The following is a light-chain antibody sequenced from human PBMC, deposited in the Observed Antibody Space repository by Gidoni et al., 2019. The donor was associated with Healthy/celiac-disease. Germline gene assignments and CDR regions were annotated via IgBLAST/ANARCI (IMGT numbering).Light chain of an antibody. Sequence: EIVLTQSPATLSLSPGERATLSCRASQSVSSYLAWYQQQPGQAPRLLIYDASNRATGIPARFSGSGSGTDFTLTISSLEPEDFAVYYCQQRSNWPPPFGGGTKVEIK. CDR3: QQRSNWPPP. CDR1: QSVSSY. CDR2: DAS. J-gene: IGKJ4*01. V-gene: IGKV3-11*01.